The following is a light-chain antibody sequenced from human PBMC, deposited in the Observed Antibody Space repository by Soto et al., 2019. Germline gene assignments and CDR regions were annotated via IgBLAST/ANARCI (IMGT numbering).Light chain of an antibody. Sequence: IVMTQSPATLSVSPGERANLSCRASQSVGTKLAWYQQTPGQAPRLLIYGASNRATGVPARISGSVSGTAFTLTIASLQSEDFAVYYCQQYSSWLWTFGQGTKVEIK. CDR1: QSVGTK. CDR3: QQYSSWLWT. V-gene: IGKV3-15*01. CDR2: GAS. J-gene: IGKJ1*01.